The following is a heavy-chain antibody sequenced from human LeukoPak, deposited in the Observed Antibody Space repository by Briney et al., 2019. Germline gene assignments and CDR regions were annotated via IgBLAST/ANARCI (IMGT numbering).Heavy chain of an antibody. CDR2: IYYRGST. Sequence: SETLSLTCTVSGGSISSSSYYWGWIRQPPGKGLEWIGSIYYRGSTYYNPSLKSRVTISVDTSKNQFSLKLSSVTAADTAVYYCARGDYVDIVFGTLADYWGQGTLVTVSS. CDR3: ARGDYVDIVFGTLADY. J-gene: IGHJ4*02. V-gene: IGHV4-39*07. CDR1: GGSISSSSYY. D-gene: IGHD5-12*01.